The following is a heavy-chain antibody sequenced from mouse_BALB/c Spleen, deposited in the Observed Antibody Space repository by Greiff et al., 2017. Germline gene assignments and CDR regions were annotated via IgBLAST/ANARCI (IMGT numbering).Heavy chain of an antibody. D-gene: IGHD3-1*01. V-gene: IGHV5-12-1*01. J-gene: IGHJ2*01. Sequence: EVQGVESGGGLVKPGGSLKLSCAASGFAFSSYDMSWVRQTPEKRLEWVAYISSGGGSTYYPDTVKGRFTISRDNAKNTLYLQMSSLKSEDTAMYYCARQLGLRPDYWGQGTTLTVSS. CDR1: GFAFSSYD. CDR2: ISSGGGST. CDR3: ARQLGLRPDY.